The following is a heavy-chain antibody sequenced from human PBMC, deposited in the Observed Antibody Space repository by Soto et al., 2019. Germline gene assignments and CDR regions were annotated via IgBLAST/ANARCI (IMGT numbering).Heavy chain of an antibody. V-gene: IGHV3-23*01. J-gene: IGHJ6*02. CDR3: ARGVGISSSWSTGVGMDV. D-gene: IGHD6-13*01. CDR1: GFTFSSYA. Sequence: EVQLLESGGGLVQPGGSLRLSCAASGFTFSSYAMSWVRQAPGKGLEWVSAISGSGGSTYYADSVKGRFTISRDNSKNTLYLQMNGLRAEDTAVYYCARGVGISSSWSTGVGMDVWGQGTTVTVSS. CDR2: ISGSGGST.